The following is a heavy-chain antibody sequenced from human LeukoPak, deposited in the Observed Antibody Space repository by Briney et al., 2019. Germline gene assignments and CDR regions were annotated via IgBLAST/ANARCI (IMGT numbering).Heavy chain of an antibody. CDR1: GFTFSSYC. CDR2: INSDGSST. V-gene: IGHV3-74*01. Sequence: GGSLRLSCAASGFTFSSYCMHWVRQAPGKGLVWVSRINSDGSSTSYADSVKGRFTISRDNAKNTLYLQMNSLRADDTAVYYCAKGETTYYDYVWGSYVYDYWGQGTLVTVSS. J-gene: IGHJ4*02. D-gene: IGHD3-16*01. CDR3: AKGETTYYDYVWGSYVYDY.